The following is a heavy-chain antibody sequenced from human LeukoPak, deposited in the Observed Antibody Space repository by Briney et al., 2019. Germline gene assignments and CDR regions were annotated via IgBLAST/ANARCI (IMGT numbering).Heavy chain of an antibody. V-gene: IGHV1-8*01. J-gene: IGHJ4*02. Sequence: ASVKASCKASGYTFTTYDINWVRQATGQGLEWMGWMNPNSGNTAYAQKFQGRVTMTRNTSISTAFMELSGLRSEDTAVYFCARRNTAMVAGLDYWGQGSLVTVSS. CDR1: GYTFTTYD. D-gene: IGHD5-18*01. CDR2: MNPNSGNT. CDR3: ARRNTAMVAGLDY.